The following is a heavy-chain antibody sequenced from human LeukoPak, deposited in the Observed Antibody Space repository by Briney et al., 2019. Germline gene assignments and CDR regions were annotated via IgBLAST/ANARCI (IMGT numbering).Heavy chain of an antibody. CDR3: AKGTGYYGSGSFDY. Sequence: GGSLRLPCAASGVTFSSYAMTWVRQAPGKGLEWVSGISGSGGSTYYADSVKGRFTISRDNSKNTLYLQMNSLRAEDTAVYYCAKGTGYYGSGSFDYWGQGTLVTVSS. J-gene: IGHJ4*02. CDR2: ISGSGGST. D-gene: IGHD3-10*01. V-gene: IGHV3-23*01. CDR1: GVTFSSYA.